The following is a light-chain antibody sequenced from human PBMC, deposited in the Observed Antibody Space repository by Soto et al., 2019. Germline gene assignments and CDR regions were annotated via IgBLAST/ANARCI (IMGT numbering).Light chain of an antibody. J-gene: IGLJ2*01. V-gene: IGLV2-11*01. CDR1: SSDVGGYNY. CDR2: DVS. Sequence: QCVLTQPRSVSGSPGQSVTISCTGTSSDVGGYNYVSWYQQHPGKAPKLMIYDVSKRPSGVPDRFSGSKSGNTASLTISGLQAEDEADYYCCSYAGSVVFGGGTKVTVL. CDR3: CSYAGSVV.